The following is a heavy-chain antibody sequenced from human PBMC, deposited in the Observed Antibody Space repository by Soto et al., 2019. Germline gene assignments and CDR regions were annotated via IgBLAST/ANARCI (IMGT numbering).Heavy chain of an antibody. Sequence: GGSLRLSCAASGFTFSNAWMNWVRQAPGKGLEWVGRIKSKTDGGTTDYAAPVKGRFTISRDDSKNTLYLQMNSLKTEDTAVYYCTARNDSSGYYGLTYYYYYGMDVWGQGTTVTVSS. J-gene: IGHJ6*02. CDR2: IKSKTDGGTT. V-gene: IGHV3-15*07. D-gene: IGHD3-22*01. CDR3: TARNDSSGYYGLTYYYYYGMDV. CDR1: GFTFSNAW.